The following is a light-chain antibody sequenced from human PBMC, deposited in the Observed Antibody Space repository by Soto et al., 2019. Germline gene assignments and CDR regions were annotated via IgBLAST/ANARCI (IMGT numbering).Light chain of an antibody. CDR2: GTS. J-gene: IGKJ1*01. CDR1: QSVSGN. CDR3: QQHNNWPWT. V-gene: IGKV3-15*01. Sequence: EIVMTQSPDTLSVSPGERATLSCRASQSVSGNLAWYQQKPGQAPRLLIYGTSTRATGIPARFSGSGSGTEFTLTISSLQSEDFALYYCQQHNNWPWTFAQGTKMEIK.